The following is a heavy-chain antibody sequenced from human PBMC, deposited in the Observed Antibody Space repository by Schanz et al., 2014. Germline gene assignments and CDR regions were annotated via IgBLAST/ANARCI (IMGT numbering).Heavy chain of an antibody. Sequence: QVQLVQSGAEVKKPGASVKVSCEASGYTFTSYYIHWFRQAPGQGLEWMGLINPSVGNTNYAQKFRGRVTMTRDTSTSTVNMELRSLISDDTAVYYCVRDAGWAFGDYHGMDVWGQGTSVTVSS. V-gene: IGHV1-46*01. CDR3: VRDAGWAFGDYHGMDV. D-gene: IGHD3-10*01. CDR2: INPSVGNT. CDR1: GYTFTSYY. J-gene: IGHJ6*02.